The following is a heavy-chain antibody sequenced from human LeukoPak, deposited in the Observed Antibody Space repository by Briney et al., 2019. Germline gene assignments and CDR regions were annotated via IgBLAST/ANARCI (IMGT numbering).Heavy chain of an antibody. Sequence: ASVKVSCKVSGYTFTDYNMHWVQQAPGKGLEWMGLVDPEDGETIYAEKFQGRVTITADTSTDTAYMELSSLRSEDTAVYYCATDKAVRAVTTGTDYWGQGTLVTVSS. CDR1: GYTFTDYN. CDR2: VDPEDGET. D-gene: IGHD4-11*01. CDR3: ATDKAVRAVTTGTDY. J-gene: IGHJ4*02. V-gene: IGHV1-69-2*01.